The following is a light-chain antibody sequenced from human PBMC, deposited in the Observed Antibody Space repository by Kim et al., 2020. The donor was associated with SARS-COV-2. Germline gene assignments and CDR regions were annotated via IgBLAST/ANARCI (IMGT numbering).Light chain of an antibody. CDR2: AAS. CDR3: QQSYSTPWT. J-gene: IGKJ1*01. V-gene: IGKV1-39*01. Sequence: DIQMTQSPSSLSVSVGDRVTITCRASQSISSYLNWYQQKPGKAPKLLIYAASSLQSGVPSRFSGSRSGTDFTLTISSLQPEDFATYYCQQSYSTPWTFGQGTKV. CDR1: QSISSY.